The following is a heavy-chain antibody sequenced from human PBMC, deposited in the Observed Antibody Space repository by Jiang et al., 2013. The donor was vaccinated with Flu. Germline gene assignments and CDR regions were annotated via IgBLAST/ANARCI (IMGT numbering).Heavy chain of an antibody. D-gene: IGHD6-19*01. CDR2: ISSRSNTI. Sequence: SLRLSCAASGFTFSSYEMNWVRQAPGKGLEWVSYISSRSNTIYYADSVKGRFTISRDNAKNSLYLQMNSLRAEDTAVYYCARQWVVPDYWGQGTLVTVSS. CDR1: GFTFSSYE. CDR3: ARQWVVPDY. J-gene: IGHJ4*02. V-gene: IGHV3-48*03.